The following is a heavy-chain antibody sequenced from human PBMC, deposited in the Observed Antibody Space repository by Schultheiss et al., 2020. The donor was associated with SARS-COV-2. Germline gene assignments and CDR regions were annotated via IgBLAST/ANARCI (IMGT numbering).Heavy chain of an antibody. J-gene: IGHJ4*02. Sequence: SETLSLTCTVSGGSISSGGYYWSWIRQPPGKGLEWIGYIYYSGSTNYNPSLKSRVTISVDTSKNQFSLKLSSVTAADTAVYYCARGGASVTRFDYWGQGTLVTVSS. CDR3: ARGGASVTRFDY. D-gene: IGHD1-26*01. CDR1: GGSISSGGYY. V-gene: IGHV4-61*08. CDR2: IYYSGST.